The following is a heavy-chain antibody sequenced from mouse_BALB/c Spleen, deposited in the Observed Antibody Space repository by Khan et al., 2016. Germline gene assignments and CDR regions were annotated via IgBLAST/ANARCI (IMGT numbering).Heavy chain of an antibody. V-gene: IGHV9-1*02. J-gene: IGHJ2*01. Sequence: QIQLVQSGPELKKPGETVKISCKASGFTFTNYGMNWVKQAPGKGLQWMGWINTYTGEPTYTDDLKGRFAFSLETSASTTYLQINNHKNEDMATYFCARFRYANYWAQGTTLTVAS. CDR2: INTYTGEP. CDR3: ARFRYANY. CDR1: GFTFTNYG. D-gene: IGHD1-1*01.